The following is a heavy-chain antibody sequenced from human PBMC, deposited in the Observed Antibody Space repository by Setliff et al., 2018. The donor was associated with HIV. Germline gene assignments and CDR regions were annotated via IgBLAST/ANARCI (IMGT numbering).Heavy chain of an antibody. J-gene: IGHJ4*02. CDR3: ETDYNRGAFWHL. V-gene: IGHV3-74*01. CDR1: GFTFSSAW. Sequence: GGSLRLSCAASGFTFSSAWMGWVRQAPAKGLVWVSHISPDATIAGSGDSVKGRFTMSRDNAKNTAYLHMYRLTVDDTGVYYCETDYNRGAFWHLWGQGTQVTVS. CDR2: ISPDATIA. D-gene: IGHD3-10*01.